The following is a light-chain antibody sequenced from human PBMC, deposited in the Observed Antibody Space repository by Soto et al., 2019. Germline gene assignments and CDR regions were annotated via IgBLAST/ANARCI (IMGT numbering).Light chain of an antibody. CDR3: SSHASSGV. CDR2: EAS. J-gene: IGLJ1*01. Sequence: QYALAQPASVSGSPGQSIAISCTGTISDVGAYDYVSWYQQHPGKAPKLIIYEASNRPSGVSSRFSGSKSGNTASLTISGLQPEDEADYYCSSHASSGVFGTGTKVTVL. V-gene: IGLV2-14*01. CDR1: ISDVGAYDY.